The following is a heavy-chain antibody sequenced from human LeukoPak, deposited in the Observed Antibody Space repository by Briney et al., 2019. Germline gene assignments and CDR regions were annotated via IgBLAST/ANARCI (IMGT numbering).Heavy chain of an antibody. Sequence: PSETLSLTWLSHGAEERREGKECISRCSPKRLKRIGYIYYSGSTNYNPSLKSRVTISVDTSKNQFSLKLSSVTAADTAVYDCSIPGWHRRSRFDYW. D-gene: IGHD5-24*01. CDR2: IYYSGST. V-gene: IGHV4-59*08. J-gene: IGHJ4*01. CDR1: GAEERREG. CDR3: SIPGWHRRSRFDY.